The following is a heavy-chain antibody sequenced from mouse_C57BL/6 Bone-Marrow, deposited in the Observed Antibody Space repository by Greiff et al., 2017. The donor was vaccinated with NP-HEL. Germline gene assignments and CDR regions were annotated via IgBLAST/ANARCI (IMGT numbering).Heavy chain of an antibody. J-gene: IGHJ3*01. Sequence: EVQGVESGGGLVKPGGSLKLSCAASGFTFSSYTMSWVRQTPEKRLAWVATISGGGGNTYYPDSVKGRFTISRDNAKNTLYLQMSSLRSEDTALYYCARHYYGFAYWGQGTLVTVSA. CDR3: ARHYYGFAY. D-gene: IGHD1-1*01. CDR2: ISGGGGNT. CDR1: GFTFSSYT. V-gene: IGHV5-9*01.